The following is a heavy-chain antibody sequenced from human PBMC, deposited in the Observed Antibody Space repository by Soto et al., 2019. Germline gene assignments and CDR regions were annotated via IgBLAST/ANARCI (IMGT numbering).Heavy chain of an antibody. D-gene: IGHD3-10*01. J-gene: IGHJ4*02. CDR3: ATIKLGSNRLDY. V-gene: IGHV4-30-4*01. CDR2: IYYSGST. Sequence: QVQLQESGPGLVKPSQTLSLTCTVSGGSISSGDYYWSWIRQPPGKGLEWIGYIYYSGSTYYNPSLKSRVTISLDTSNTPFSLKLSSVTAADTAVYYCATIKLGSNRLDYWGQRTLVTVSS. CDR1: GGSISSGDYY.